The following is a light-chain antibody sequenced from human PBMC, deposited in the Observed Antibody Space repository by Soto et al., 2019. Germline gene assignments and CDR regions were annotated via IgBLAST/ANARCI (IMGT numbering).Light chain of an antibody. CDR2: DAS. J-gene: IGKJ1*01. Sequence: EIVLTQSPGTLSLSPGERATLSVMASQSVSSNYLAWYQQKPGQAPRLLMYDASSRATGIPDRFSGSGSGTDFTLTISRLEPEDFAVYYCQQYSSSRTFGQGTKVDIK. CDR1: QSVSSNY. CDR3: QQYSSSRT. V-gene: IGKV3-20*01.